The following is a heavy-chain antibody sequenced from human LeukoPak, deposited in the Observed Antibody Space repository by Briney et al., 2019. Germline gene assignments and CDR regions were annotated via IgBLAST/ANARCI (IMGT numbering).Heavy chain of an antibody. J-gene: IGHJ4*02. V-gene: IGHV4-38-2*02. Sequence: SETLSLTCSVSGYSISSGYYWGWIRQPPGKGLEWIATIYHSPSTYYNPSLKSRVTISVDTSRNQFSLKVNSVTAADTAVYYCARVSASWGFDFWGQGALVTVSS. CDR2: IYHSPST. CDR1: GYSISSGYY. D-gene: IGHD7-27*01. CDR3: ARVSASWGFDF.